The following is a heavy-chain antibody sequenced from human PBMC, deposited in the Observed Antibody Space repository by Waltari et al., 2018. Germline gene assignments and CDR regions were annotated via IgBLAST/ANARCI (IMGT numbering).Heavy chain of an antibody. CDR1: GYSFTSYW. CDR3: ARSAINYYDSSGYYYIDY. Sequence: EVQLVQSGAEVKKPGESLKISCKGSGYSFTSYWIGWVRQMPGKGLEWMGFIYLGASVTRYSPAFQGKVTISADKAISTAYLQWSSLKASDTAMYYCARSAINYYDSSGYYYIDYWGQGTLVTVSS. J-gene: IGHJ4*02. V-gene: IGHV5-51*01. D-gene: IGHD3-22*01. CDR2: IYLGASVT.